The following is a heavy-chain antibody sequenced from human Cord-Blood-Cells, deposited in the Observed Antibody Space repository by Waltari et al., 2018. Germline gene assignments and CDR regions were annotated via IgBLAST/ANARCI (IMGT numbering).Heavy chain of an antibody. D-gene: IGHD3-3*01. Sequence: QVTLKQSGPALVKPTKTLTLTCTFSGFSLSTSGMRLSWSRQPPGKALEWLARMDWDDDKFYSTSLKTRLTISKDTSKNQVVLTMTNMDPVDTATYYCARIHPDYSFDPWGQGTLVTVSS. V-gene: IGHV2-70*04. CDR2: MDWDDDK. CDR1: GFSLSTSGMR. J-gene: IGHJ5*02. CDR3: ARIHPDYSFDP.